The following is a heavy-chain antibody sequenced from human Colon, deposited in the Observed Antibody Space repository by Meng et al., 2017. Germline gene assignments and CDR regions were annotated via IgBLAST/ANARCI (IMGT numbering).Heavy chain of an antibody. Sequence: VPLRESVPGLGKPSQTLSLTFTVSVDSISSGNHYWSWSRQHPGKGLEWIGYFYFSGNTYYNPSLKSRVTISVDTSKNQFSLNLRSVTAADTAVYYCARYYYDSSGVTYFDPWGQGTLVTVSS. J-gene: IGHJ5*02. V-gene: IGHV4-31*03. D-gene: IGHD3-22*01. CDR1: VDSISSGNHY. CDR3: ARYYYDSSGVTYFDP. CDR2: FYFSGNT.